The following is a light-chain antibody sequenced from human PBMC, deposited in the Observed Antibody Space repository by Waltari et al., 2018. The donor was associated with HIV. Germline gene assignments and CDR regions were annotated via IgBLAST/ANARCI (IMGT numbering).Light chain of an antibody. CDR1: NIGYRS. Sequence: YELTQPPSVPVAPGQTAPITCGGDNIGYRSVHWYQHKAGQAPVLVFYDDTDRPSGIPERFSGSKSGNTATLTISRVEAGDEADYYCQVWASNSAYVVFGGRTKLTVL. CDR3: QVWASNSAYVV. CDR2: DDT. J-gene: IGLJ2*01. V-gene: IGLV3-21*02.